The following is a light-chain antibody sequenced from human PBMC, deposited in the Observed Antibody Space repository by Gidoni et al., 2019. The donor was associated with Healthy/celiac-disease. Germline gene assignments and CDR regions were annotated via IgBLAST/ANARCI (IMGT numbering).Light chain of an antibody. CDR2: NVS. J-gene: IGKJ4*02. CDR1: QSLVYRDGNNY. Sequence: VVMTQSPLSLPVPLGQPASIYCRSSQSLVYRDGNNYFNWFQQRPGQSTRRLIYNVSNRDSGVPDRFSGSGSGTDFTLKISRVEAEDVGVYYCMQGTHWPLTVGGGTKVEIK. V-gene: IGKV2-30*01. CDR3: MQGTHWPLT.